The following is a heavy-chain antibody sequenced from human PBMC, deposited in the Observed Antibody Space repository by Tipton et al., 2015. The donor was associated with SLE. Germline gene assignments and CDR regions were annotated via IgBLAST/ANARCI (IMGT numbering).Heavy chain of an antibody. J-gene: IGHJ3*02. CDR1: GRTVDGYY. CDR2: VYYSGLS. Sequence: TLSLTCTVSGRTVDGYYWSWIRQPPGKGLEWIGYVYYSGLSSHNPSLSSRATVILDRSKNQFSLRLSSVTAADTAMYFCVRELDTFDIWGQGTTVTVSS. CDR3: VRELDTFDI. V-gene: IGHV4-34*11.